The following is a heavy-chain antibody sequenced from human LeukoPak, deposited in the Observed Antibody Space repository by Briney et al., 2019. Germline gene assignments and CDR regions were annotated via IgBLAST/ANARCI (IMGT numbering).Heavy chain of an antibody. D-gene: IGHD6-19*01. CDR1: GFTFSDYY. J-gene: IGHJ4*02. CDR3: ARIGLAVAGTALMSYFDY. CDR2: ISSSGSTI. V-gene: IGHV3-11*04. Sequence: GGSLRLSCAASGFTFSDYYMSWIRQAPGKGLEWVSYISSSGSTIYYADSVKGRFTISRDNAKNSLYLQMNRLRAEDTAVYYCARIGLAVAGTALMSYFDYWGQGTLVTVSS.